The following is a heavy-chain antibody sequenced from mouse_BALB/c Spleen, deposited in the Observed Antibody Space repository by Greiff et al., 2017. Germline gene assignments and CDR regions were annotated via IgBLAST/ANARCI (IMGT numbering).Heavy chain of an antibody. CDR3: ARHGPSITTVVDWYFDV. J-gene: IGHJ1*01. Sequence: DVKLVESGGDLVKPGGSLKLSCAASGFTFSSYGMSWVRQTPDKRLEWVATISSGGSYTYYPDSVKGRFTISRDNAKNTLYLQMSSLKSEDTAMYYCARHGPSITTVVDWYFDVWGAGTTVTVSS. CDR1: GFTFSSYG. CDR2: ISSGGSYT. V-gene: IGHV5-6*02. D-gene: IGHD1-1*01.